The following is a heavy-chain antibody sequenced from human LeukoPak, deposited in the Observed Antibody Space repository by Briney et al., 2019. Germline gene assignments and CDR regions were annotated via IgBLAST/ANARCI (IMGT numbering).Heavy chain of an antibody. Sequence: GGSLRLSCAASGFTISPYSMNWVRQAPGKGLEWVSYISSSSSTIYNADSVKGRFTISRDNAKNPLYLQMNSLRAEDTAVYYCARALTSRDSSGYFIDAFDIWGQGTMVTVSS. CDR3: ARALTSRDSSGYFIDAFDI. J-gene: IGHJ3*02. CDR1: GFTISPYS. D-gene: IGHD3-22*01. CDR2: ISSSSSTI. V-gene: IGHV3-48*04.